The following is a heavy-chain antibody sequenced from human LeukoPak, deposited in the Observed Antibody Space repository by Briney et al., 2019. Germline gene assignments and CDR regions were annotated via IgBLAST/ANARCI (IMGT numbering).Heavy chain of an antibody. CDR3: ATDLGSSRPNF. D-gene: IGHD6-13*01. CDR1: GFSFSTYW. V-gene: IGHV3-7*01. Sequence: PGGSLRLSCAASGFSFSTYWMSWVHQAPGKGLEWVANIKQDGSEKYYVDSAKGRFTISRDNAKNSLYLQMNSLTAEDTAVYYCATDLGSSRPNFWGQGILVTVSS. J-gene: IGHJ4*02. CDR2: IKQDGSEK.